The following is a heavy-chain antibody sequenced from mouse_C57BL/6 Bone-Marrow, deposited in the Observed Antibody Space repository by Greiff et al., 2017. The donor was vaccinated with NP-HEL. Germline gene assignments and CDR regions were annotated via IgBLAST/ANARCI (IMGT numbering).Heavy chain of an antibody. CDR1: GYAFSSSW. J-gene: IGHJ2*01. V-gene: IGHV1-82*01. Sequence: QVQLKQSGPELVKPGASVKISCKASGYAFSSSWMNWVKQRPGKGLEWIGRIYPGDGDPNYNGKFKGKATLTADKSSSTAYMQLSSLTSEDSAVYFCARSGRRRGGYFDYWGQGTTLTVSS. D-gene: IGHD3-2*02. CDR2: IYPGDGDP. CDR3: ARSGRRRGGYFDY.